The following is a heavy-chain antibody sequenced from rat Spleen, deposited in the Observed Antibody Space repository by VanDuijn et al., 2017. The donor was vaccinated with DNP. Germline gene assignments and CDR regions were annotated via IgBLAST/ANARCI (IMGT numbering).Heavy chain of an antibody. D-gene: IGHD5-1*01. J-gene: IGHJ2*01. CDR2: FSYDGSST. V-gene: IGHV5-7*01. CDR3: AKQGELGEGLFDY. Sequence: EVQLVESGGGLVQPGRSLKLSCAVSGFTFSDSNMAWVRQAPKKGLEWVATFSYDGSSTYYRDSVKGRFTISRDNAKSTLYLQMDSLRSEDTATYYCAKQGELGEGLFDYWGQGVMVTVSS. CDR1: GFTFSDSN.